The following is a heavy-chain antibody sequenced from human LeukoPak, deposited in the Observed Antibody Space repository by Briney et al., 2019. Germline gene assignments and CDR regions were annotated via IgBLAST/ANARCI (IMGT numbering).Heavy chain of an antibody. CDR1: GGSISSYY. V-gene: IGHV4-4*07. J-gene: IGHJ4*02. Sequence: SETLSLTCTVSGGSISSYYWSWIRQPAGKGLEWIGRIYTSGSTSYNPSLKSRVTMSVDTSKNQFPLKLSSVTAADTAVYYCARDMMGYYDSSGRFDYWGQGTLVTVSS. CDR2: IYTSGST. CDR3: ARDMMGYYDSSGRFDY. D-gene: IGHD3-22*01.